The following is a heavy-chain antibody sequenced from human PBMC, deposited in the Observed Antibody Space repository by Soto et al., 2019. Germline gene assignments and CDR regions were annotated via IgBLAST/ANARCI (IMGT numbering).Heavy chain of an antibody. J-gene: IGHJ4*02. CDR1: GYTFTDYA. V-gene: IGHV1-3*01. CDR2: INVGNGNT. D-gene: IGHD2-15*01. Sequence: ASVKVSCKASGYTFTDYAIHWLRQAPGQGLEWMGWINVGNGNTGYSRKFQGRVTNARDMSASKAYIEVTSLTSEDTAIYSCAREGAHYTPLDHWGQGTLVTSPQ. CDR3: AREGAHYTPLDH.